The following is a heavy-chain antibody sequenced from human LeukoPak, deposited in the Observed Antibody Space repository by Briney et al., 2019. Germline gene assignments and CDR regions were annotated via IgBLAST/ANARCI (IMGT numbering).Heavy chain of an antibody. CDR1: GFTFSSYE. D-gene: IGHD2-15*01. CDR2: ISSSGSTI. CDR3: ARCRGSSCYDY. Sequence: GGSLRLSCAASGFTFSSYEMNWVRQAPGKGLEWVSYISSSGSTIYYADSVKGRFTISRDNAKNSLYLQMNSLRAEDTAVYYCARCRGSSCYDYWGQGTLVTVSS. J-gene: IGHJ4*02. V-gene: IGHV3-48*03.